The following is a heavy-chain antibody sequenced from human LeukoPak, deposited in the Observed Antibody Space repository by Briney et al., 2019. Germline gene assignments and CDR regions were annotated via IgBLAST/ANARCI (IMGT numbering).Heavy chain of an antibody. D-gene: IGHD2-15*01. CDR2: INHSGST. V-gene: IGHV4-34*01. Sequence: PSETLSLTCAVYGGSFSGYYWSWIRQPPGKGLEWIGEINHSGSTNYNPSLKSRVTISVDTPKNQFSLKLSSVTAADTAVYYCARVGKRYCSGGSCYFPLHYYYYVDVWGKGTTVTVSS. CDR3: ARVGKRYCSGGSCYFPLHYYYYVDV. CDR1: GGSFSGYY. J-gene: IGHJ6*03.